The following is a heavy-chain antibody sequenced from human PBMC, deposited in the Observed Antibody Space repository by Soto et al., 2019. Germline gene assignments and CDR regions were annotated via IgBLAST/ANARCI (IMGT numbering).Heavy chain of an antibody. D-gene: IGHD1-7*01. J-gene: IGHJ4*02. Sequence: QVQLQESGPGLVNPSGTLSITCAVSGCSFTSNNGWTWVRQPPGPGLKWIVEIYRTGSTNYNPSLTSRLTISLDKSENQYSLKVTSRTGVYTAVYYCSSRDPGTSVDYWGRGTLVTFSS. CDR2: IYRTGST. CDR3: SSRDPGTSVDY. V-gene: IGHV4-4*02. CDR1: GCSFTSNNG.